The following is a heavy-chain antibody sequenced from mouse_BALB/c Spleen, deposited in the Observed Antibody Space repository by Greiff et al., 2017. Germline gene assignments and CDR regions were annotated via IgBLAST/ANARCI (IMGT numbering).Heavy chain of an antibody. J-gene: IGHJ4*01. Sequence: VQLKQSGPELVKPGASVKVSCKASGYSFTDYNMYWVKQSHGKSLEWIGYIDPYNGGTSYNQKFKGKATLTVDKSSSTAFMHLNSLTSEDSAVYYCARLGLHDGDYYAMDYWGQGTSVTVSS. CDR2: IDPYNGGT. V-gene: IGHV1S135*01. CDR3: ARLGLHDGDYYAMDY. D-gene: IGHD1-1*01. CDR1: GYSFTDYN.